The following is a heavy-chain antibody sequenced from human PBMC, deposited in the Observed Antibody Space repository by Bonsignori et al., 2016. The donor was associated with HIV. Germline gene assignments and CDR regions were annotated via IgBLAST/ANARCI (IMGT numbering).Heavy chain of an antibody. D-gene: IGHD7-27*01. V-gene: IGHV4-38-2*01. J-gene: IGHJ3*01. Sequence: SETLSLTCSVSHYSINAGYYWGWIRQPPGKGLEWIGTMYYGDYTYYNPSLKSRVSISKDTSKNQFSLNLSSVTAADTAVYYCAATWGTLTGDRRPRYPFDAWGQGTMVTVSS. CDR2: MYYGDYT. CDR3: AATWGTLTGDRRPRYPFDA. CDR1: HYSINAGYY.